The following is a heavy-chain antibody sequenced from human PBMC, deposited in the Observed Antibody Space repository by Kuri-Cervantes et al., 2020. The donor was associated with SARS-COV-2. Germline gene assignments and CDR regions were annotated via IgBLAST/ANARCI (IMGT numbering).Heavy chain of an antibody. CDR3: ARDFDSSGYYPIGEYFQH. V-gene: IGHV1-2*06. Sequence: ASVKVSCKASGYTFTGYYMHWVRQAPGQGLEWMGRINPNSGGTNYAQKFQGRVTMTRDTSISTAYMELSSLRSEDTAVYYCARDFDSSGYYPIGEYFQHWGQGTLVTVSS. J-gene: IGHJ1*01. CDR2: INPNSGGT. CDR1: GYTFTGYY. D-gene: IGHD3-22*01.